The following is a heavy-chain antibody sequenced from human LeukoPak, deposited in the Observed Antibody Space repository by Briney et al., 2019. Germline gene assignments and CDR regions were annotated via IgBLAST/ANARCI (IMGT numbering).Heavy chain of an antibody. CDR2: IYHSGST. D-gene: IGHD2-2*01. J-gene: IGHJ6*03. CDR3: ARGMGKDIVVVPAAYYYYYMDV. Sequence: SETLSLTCDVSGYSISSGSYWGWIRQPPGKGLEWIGSIYHSGSTYYNPSLKSRVTISVDTSKNQFSLKLSSVTAADTAVYYCARGMGKDIVVVPAAYYYYYMDVWGKGTTVTVSS. V-gene: IGHV4-38-2*01. CDR1: GYSISSGSY.